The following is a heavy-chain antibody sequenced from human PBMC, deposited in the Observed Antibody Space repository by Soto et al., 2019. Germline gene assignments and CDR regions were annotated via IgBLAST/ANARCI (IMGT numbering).Heavy chain of an antibody. Sequence: EVQLVESGGGLVKPGGSLRLSCAASGFTFSSYSMHWVRQAPGKGLEWVSYISTSSTYIYYADSVKGRFTISRDNAENSLYLQMNSLRAEDTALYYCAREGYSGYDFDYWGQGTLVTVSS. J-gene: IGHJ4*02. D-gene: IGHD5-12*01. CDR1: GFTFSSYS. CDR2: ISTSSTYI. V-gene: IGHV3-21*01. CDR3: AREGYSGYDFDY.